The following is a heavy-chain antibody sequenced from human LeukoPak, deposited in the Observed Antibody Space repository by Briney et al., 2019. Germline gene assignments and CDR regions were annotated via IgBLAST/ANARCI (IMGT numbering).Heavy chain of an antibody. CDR2: ISYDGSNK. CDR3: AKDQALYYTMIVVVDIDY. CDR1: GFTFSSYG. J-gene: IGHJ4*02. V-gene: IGHV3-30*18. D-gene: IGHD3-22*01. Sequence: GRSLRLSCAASGFTFSSYGMHWVRQAPGKGLEWVAVISYDGSNKYYADSVKGRFTISRDNSKNTLYLQMNSLRAEDTAVCYCAKDQALYYTMIVVVDIDYWGQGTLVTVSS.